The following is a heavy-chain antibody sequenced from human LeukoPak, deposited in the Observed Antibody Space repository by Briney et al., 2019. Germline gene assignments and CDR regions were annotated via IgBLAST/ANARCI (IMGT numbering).Heavy chain of an antibody. Sequence: SETLSLTCTVSGGSISSYYWSWIRQPPGKGLEWIGYISYSGSTDYNPSLKSRVTISVDTSKNQFSLKVTSVTAADTAVYYCARLRRDGYNYPDAFDIWGQGTMVTVSS. V-gene: IGHV4-59*08. CDR2: ISYSGST. J-gene: IGHJ3*02. D-gene: IGHD5-24*01. CDR3: ARLRRDGYNYPDAFDI. CDR1: GGSISSYY.